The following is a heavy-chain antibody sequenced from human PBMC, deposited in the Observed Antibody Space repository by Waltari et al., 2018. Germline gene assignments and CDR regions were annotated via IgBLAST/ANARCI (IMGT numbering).Heavy chain of an antibody. J-gene: IGHJ4*02. D-gene: IGHD3-10*01. CDR3: AKGPGGRGSFDY. V-gene: IGHV3-23*01. CDR1: GFTFSSYA. Sequence: EVQLLESGGGLVQPGGSLRLSCAASGFTFSSYAMSWVRQAPGKGLEWVSGISGSGGSTDYADSVKGRFTISRDNSKNTLYLQMNSLRAEDTAVYYCAKGPGGRGSFDYWGQGTLVIVSS. CDR2: ISGSGGST.